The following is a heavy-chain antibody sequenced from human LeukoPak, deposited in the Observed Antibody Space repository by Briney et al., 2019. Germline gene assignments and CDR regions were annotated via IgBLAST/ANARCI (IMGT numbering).Heavy chain of an antibody. V-gene: IGHV3-13*04. D-gene: IGHD3-16*01. J-gene: IGHJ3*02. CDR3: ARYPLGVCAFDI. CDR1: GFTFSSYD. Sequence: PGGSPRLSCAASGFTFSSYDTHWVRQATGKGLEWVSAIGTAGDTYYPGSVKGRFTISRENAKNSLYLQMNSLRAGDTAVYYCARYPLGVCAFDIWGQGTMVTVSS. CDR2: IGTAGDT.